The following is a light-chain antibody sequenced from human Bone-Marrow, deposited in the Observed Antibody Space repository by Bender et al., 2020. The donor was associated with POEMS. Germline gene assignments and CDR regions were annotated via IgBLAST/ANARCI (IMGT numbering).Light chain of an antibody. Sequence: QSALTQPRSVSGSPGQSITISCTGSSSNIGAGYDVHWYQHLPGTAPKLLIYGDSNRPSGVPDRFSGSKSGTSASLAITGLQAEDEADYYCTSYTTTDTWVFGGGTKLTVL. V-gene: IGLV1-40*01. CDR2: GDS. CDR3: TSYTTTDTWV. CDR1: SSNIGAGYD. J-gene: IGLJ3*02.